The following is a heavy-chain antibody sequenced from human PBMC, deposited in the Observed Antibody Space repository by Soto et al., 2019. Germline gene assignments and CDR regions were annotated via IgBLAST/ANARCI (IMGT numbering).Heavy chain of an antibody. CDR1: GNSITSYY. V-gene: IGHV4-59*01. CDR3: ARVLGGDPFYGMDV. Sequence: PSETLSLTCTVSGNSITSYYWSWLRQPPGKGLEWIGYIYHAGSTNYNPSLKSRVTVSEDTSKNQLSLKLTSVTAADTAVYYCARVLGGDPFYGMDVWGQGTTVT. J-gene: IGHJ6*02. D-gene: IGHD2-21*02. CDR2: IYHAGST.